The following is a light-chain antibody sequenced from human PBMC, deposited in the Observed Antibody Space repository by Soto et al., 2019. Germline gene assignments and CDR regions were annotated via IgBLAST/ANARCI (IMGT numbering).Light chain of an antibody. CDR2: GNS. J-gene: IGLJ3*02. CDR1: SSNIGAGYD. V-gene: IGLV1-40*01. Sequence: QSVLTQPPSVSGAPGQRVTISCTGSSSNIGAGYDVYWYQQLPGTAPKLLIYGNSNRPSGVPDRFSGSKSGTSASLAITGLQAEDEADYYCQSYDSSLSWVFGGGTKLTVL. CDR3: QSYDSSLSWV.